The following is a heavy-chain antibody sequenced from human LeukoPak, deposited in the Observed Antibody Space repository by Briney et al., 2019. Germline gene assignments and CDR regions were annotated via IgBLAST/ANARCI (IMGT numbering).Heavy chain of an antibody. J-gene: IGHJ4*02. D-gene: IGHD6-13*01. CDR1: GFTFSSYA. CDR2: ISGSGGST. CDR3: AKKQASRAAARGFDY. V-gene: IGHV3-23*01. Sequence: GGSLRLSCAASGFTFSSYAMSWVRQAPGKGLEGVSAISGSGGSTYYADSVKGRFTISRDNSKNTLYLQMNSLRAEDTAVYYCAKKQASRAAARGFDYWGQGTLVTVSS.